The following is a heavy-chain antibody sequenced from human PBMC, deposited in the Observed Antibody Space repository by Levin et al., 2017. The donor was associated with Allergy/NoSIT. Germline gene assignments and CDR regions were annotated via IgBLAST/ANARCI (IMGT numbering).Heavy chain of an antibody. J-gene: IGHJ6*02. CDR3: SRDAGVTAYYIGYYTDGMDV. Sequence: LAGGSLRLSCTGSGFTFADYTMSWFRQAPGKGLEWVGFIRSKPYGGTTEYAASVKGRFTIARDDSKSIAYLQLHSLKTEDTAVYYCSRDAGVTAYYIGYYTDGMDVWGQGTAVTVSS. D-gene: IGHD3-9*01. CDR1: GFTFADYT. CDR2: IRSKPYGGTT. V-gene: IGHV3-49*03.